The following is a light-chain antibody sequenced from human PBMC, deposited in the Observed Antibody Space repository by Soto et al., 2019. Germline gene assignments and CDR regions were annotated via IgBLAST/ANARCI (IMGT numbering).Light chain of an antibody. CDR1: QSVSSAY. CDR2: AAS. CDR3: QQYGSSSTWT. Sequence: EIVLRQSPGTLSLSPGERATLSCRASQSVSSAYLAWYQHKPGQPPTLLIYAASSRVTGIPDRFSGSGSGTDFTLTSSRLEPEDFAVYYCQQYGSSSTWTFGQGTKVEIK. V-gene: IGKV3-20*01. J-gene: IGKJ1*01.